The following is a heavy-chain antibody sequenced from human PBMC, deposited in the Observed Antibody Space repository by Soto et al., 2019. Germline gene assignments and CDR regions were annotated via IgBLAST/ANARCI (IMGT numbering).Heavy chain of an antibody. D-gene: IGHD3-10*01. CDR2: ISYDGSNK. V-gene: IGHV3-30-3*01. Sequence: GGSLRLSCAASGFTFSSYAMHWVRQAPGKGLEWVAVISYDGSNKYYADSVKGRFTISRDNSKNTLYLQMNSLRAEDTAVYYCARAPVWFGELIYPQGGFDPWGQGTLVTVSS. J-gene: IGHJ5*02. CDR1: GFTFSSYA. CDR3: ARAPVWFGELIYPQGGFDP.